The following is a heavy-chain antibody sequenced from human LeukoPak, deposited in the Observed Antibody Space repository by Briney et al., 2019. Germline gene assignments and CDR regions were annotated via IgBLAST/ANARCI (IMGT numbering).Heavy chain of an antibody. D-gene: IGHD2-21*02. V-gene: IGHV4-59*01. CDR1: GVSIDSYH. J-gene: IGHJ4*02. Sequence: PSETLSLTCSVSGVSIDSYHWSWIRQPPGKGLEWIGYFYYTGSTNYSPSFEGRVTISEETSKNQISLRLTSVTAADTAVYYCAGRTAATTRPFDYWGQGTLVTVSS. CDR2: FYYTGST. CDR3: AGRTAATTRPFDY.